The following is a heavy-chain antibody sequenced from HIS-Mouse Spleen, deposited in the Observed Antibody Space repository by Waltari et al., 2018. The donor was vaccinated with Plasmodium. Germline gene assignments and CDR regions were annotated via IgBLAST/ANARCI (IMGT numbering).Heavy chain of an antibody. CDR3: ARDRITGTSYFDY. Sequence: QLQLQESGPGLVKPSETLSLTYTVSGGSITSSSYYWGWFRQPPGKGLEWIGSICASGSTYYNPSRKSRVTISVDTSKNQFSLKLSSVTAADTAVYYCARDRITGTSYFDYWGQGTLVTVSS. D-gene: IGHD1-7*01. J-gene: IGHJ4*02. CDR1: GGSITSSSYY. V-gene: IGHV4-39*07. CDR2: ICASGST.